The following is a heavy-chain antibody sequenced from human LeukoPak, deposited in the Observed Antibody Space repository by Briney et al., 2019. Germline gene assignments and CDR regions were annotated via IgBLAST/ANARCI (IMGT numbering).Heavy chain of an antibody. CDR3: ARIPDIDCSSTSCYGYYYYYMDV. D-gene: IGHD2-2*01. CDR1: GYNFTNCA. J-gene: IGHJ6*03. Sequence: ASVKVSCKASGYNFTNCAISWVRQAPGQGHEWMGWISAYNGHTKYAQKLQGRVTMTIDTFTSTAYMELRSLRSDDTAVYYCARIPDIDCSSTSCYGYYYYYMDVWGKGTTVTVSS. CDR2: ISAYNGHT. V-gene: IGHV1-18*01.